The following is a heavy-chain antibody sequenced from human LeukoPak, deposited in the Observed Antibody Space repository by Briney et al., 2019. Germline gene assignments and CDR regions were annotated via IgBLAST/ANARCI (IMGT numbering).Heavy chain of an antibody. D-gene: IGHD3-10*01. CDR3: ARWKMVRGVNWNFDL. J-gene: IGHJ2*01. V-gene: IGHV1-8*01. CDR2: MNPNSGNT. CDR1: GYTFTSYD. Sequence: ASVKVSCKASGYTFTSYDINWVRQATGQGLEWMGWMNPNSGNTGYAQKFQGRVTMTRNTSISAAYMELSSLRSEDTAVYYCARWKMVRGVNWNFDLWGRGTLVTVSS.